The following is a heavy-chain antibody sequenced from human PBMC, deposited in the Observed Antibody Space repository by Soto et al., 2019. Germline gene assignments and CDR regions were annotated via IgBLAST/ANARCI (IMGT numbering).Heavy chain of an antibody. Sequence: VKVSCXASGDTFSTYGFSWVRQAPGQGLEWMGGIIPIRGPANYAQKFQARITITADKSTSTAYMEVSSLRSEDTAVYYCARGFHTVSYFDYWGQGTLVTVSS. J-gene: IGHJ4*02. D-gene: IGHD4-17*01. CDR3: ARGFHTVSYFDY. CDR2: IIPIRGPA. V-gene: IGHV1-69*10. CDR1: GDTFSTYG.